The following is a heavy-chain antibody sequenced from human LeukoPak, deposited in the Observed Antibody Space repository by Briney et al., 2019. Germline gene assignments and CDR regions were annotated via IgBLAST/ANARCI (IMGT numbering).Heavy chain of an antibody. Sequence: SETLSLTCTVSGGSISSSSYYWGWIRQPPGKGLEYIGYMSDTGNTNYNPSLKSRVTMSIDTSKNQFSLKLSSVTAADTAVYYCARGESPYYNYYMDVWGKGTTVTVSS. CDR3: ARGESPYYNYYMDV. CDR2: MSDTGNT. V-gene: IGHV4-61*05. CDR1: GGSISSSSYY. J-gene: IGHJ6*03.